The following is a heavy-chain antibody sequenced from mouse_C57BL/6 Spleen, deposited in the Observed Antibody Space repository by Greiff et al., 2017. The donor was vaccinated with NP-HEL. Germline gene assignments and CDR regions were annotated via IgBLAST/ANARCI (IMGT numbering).Heavy chain of an antibody. V-gene: IGHV3-6*01. J-gene: IGHJ3*01. Sequence: EVQLVESGPGLVKPSQSLSLTCSVTGYSITSGYYWNWIRQFPGNKLEWMGYISYDGSNNYNPSLKNRISITRDTSKNQFFLKLNSVTTEDTATYYCARGAVVAPGFAYWGQGTLVTVSA. CDR2: ISYDGSN. CDR1: GYSITSGYY. D-gene: IGHD1-1*01. CDR3: ARGAVVAPGFAY.